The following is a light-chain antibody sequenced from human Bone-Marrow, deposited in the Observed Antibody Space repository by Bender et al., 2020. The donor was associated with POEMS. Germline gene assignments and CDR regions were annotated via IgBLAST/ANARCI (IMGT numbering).Light chain of an antibody. Sequence: QSALTQPASVSGSPGQSITISCTGSSDDVGKYRFVSWYQQPPGKAPKLIIYEGTQRPSGVSDRFSGSKSGNTASLTVSGLQAEDEAVYFCFAFTAINTFALFFGTGTTVSV. V-gene: IGLV2-23*03. J-gene: IGLJ1*01. CDR2: EGT. CDR1: SDDVGKYRF. CDR3: FAFTAINTFALF.